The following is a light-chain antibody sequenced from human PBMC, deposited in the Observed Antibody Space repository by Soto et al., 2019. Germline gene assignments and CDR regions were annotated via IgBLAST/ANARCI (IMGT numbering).Light chain of an antibody. CDR3: QQYNNWPRT. CDR2: DAS. V-gene: IGKV3-15*01. Sequence: VMTQSPAPLSVSPGERATLSCRASQSISSNLAWYQHKPGQAPRLIIYDASTRATGIPARFSGSGSGTEFTLTISSLQSEDVTLYYCQQYNNWPRTLGQGTKVDIK. CDR1: QSISSN. J-gene: IGKJ1*01.